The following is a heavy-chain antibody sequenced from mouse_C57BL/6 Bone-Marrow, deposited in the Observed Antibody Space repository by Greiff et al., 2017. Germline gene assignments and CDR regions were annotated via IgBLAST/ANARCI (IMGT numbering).Heavy chain of an antibody. V-gene: IGHV5-6*02. Sequence: DVKLVESGGDLVKPGGSLKLSCAASGFTFSSYGMSWVRQTPDKRLEWVATISSGGSYTYYPDSVKGRFTISRDNAKNTLYLQMSSLKSEDTAMYYCARHRNWDLYYARDYGGQGTSVTVSS. J-gene: IGHJ4*01. D-gene: IGHD4-1*01. CDR2: ISSGGSYT. CDR3: ARHRNWDLYYARDY. CDR1: GFTFSSYG.